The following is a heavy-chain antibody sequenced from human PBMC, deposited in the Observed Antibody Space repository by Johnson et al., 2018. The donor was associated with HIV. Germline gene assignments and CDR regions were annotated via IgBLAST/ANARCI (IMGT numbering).Heavy chain of an antibody. CDR2: IKSKTDGGTT. CDR3: TTAIPRSTTVITTPDAFDI. Sequence: EVQLVESGGGVVQPGGSLRLSCAASGFTFSNAWMSWVRQAPGKGLEWVGRIKSKTDGGTTDYAAPVKGRFTITSDDSKNTLYRQMNSLKTEDTAGYYCTTAIPRSTTVITTPDAFDIWGQGTMVTVSS. CDR1: GFTFSNAW. V-gene: IGHV3-15*01. D-gene: IGHD4-17*01. J-gene: IGHJ3*02.